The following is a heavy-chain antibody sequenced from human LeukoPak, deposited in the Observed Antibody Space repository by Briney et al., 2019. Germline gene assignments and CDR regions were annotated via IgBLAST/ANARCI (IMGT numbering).Heavy chain of an antibody. CDR1: GYTFTGYY. V-gene: IGHV1-18*04. CDR3: ARVVGAAGSPIDY. J-gene: IGHJ4*02. D-gene: IGHD3-10*01. Sequence: ASVKVSRKASGYTFTGYYMHWVRQAPGQGLEWMGWMNPNSGNTGYAQKLQGRVTMTTDTSTSTAYMELRSLRSDDTAVYYCARVVGAAGSPIDYWGQGTLVTVSS. CDR2: MNPNSGNT.